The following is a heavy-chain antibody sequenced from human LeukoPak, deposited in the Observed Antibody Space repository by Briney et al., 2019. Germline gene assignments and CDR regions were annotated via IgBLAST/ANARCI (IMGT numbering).Heavy chain of an antibody. Sequence: GGSLRLSRAASGFTFTSYPMNWVRQAPGKGLEWVSTISGGGGSTYYADSVKGRFTISRDNSKNTLYLQVNSLRTEDTAVYYCAKDRYSYAFEYSDSWGQGTLVTVSS. CDR3: AKDRYSYAFEYSDS. D-gene: IGHD5-18*01. V-gene: IGHV3-23*01. CDR2: ISGGGGST. CDR1: GFTFTSYP. J-gene: IGHJ4*02.